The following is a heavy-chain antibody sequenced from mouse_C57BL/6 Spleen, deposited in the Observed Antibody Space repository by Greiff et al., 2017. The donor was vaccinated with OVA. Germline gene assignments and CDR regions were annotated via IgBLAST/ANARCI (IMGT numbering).Heavy chain of an antibody. D-gene: IGHD1-1*01. CDR1: GYTFTDYE. V-gene: IGHV1-15*01. J-gene: IGHJ3*01. CDR3: TKGSNPAWFAY. CDR2: IDPETGGT. Sequence: VQLQQSGAELVRPGASVTLSCKASGYTFTDYEMHWVKQTPVHGLEWIGAIDPETGGTAYNQKFKGKAILTADKSSSTAYMELRSLTSEDSAVYYGTKGSNPAWFAYWGQGTLVTVSA.